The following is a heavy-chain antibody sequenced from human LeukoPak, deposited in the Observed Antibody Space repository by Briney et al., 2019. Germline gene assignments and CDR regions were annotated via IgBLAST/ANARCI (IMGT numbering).Heavy chain of an antibody. Sequence: GGSLRLSCAASGFTFSSYWIHWVRQAPGKGLVCVSRIDTDGSNTNYADSVKGRFTISRDNAQNTVYLQMNSLRSEDTAVYYCARDMFDWLFEDLEIGVSFASGGQGTLVTVSS. D-gene: IGHD3-9*01. CDR1: GFTFSSYW. CDR2: IDTDGSNT. V-gene: IGHV3-74*01. J-gene: IGHJ4*02. CDR3: ARDMFDWLFEDLEIGVSFAS.